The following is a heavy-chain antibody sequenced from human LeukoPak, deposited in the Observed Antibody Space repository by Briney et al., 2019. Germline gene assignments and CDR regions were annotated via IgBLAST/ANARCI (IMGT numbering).Heavy chain of an antibody. D-gene: IGHD3-3*01. V-gene: IGHV1-46*01. CDR1: GYTFTSYY. CDR2: INPSGGST. CDR3: ARVNSIWSGYREDAFDI. Sequence: ASVKVSCKASGYTFTSYYMHWVRQAPGQGLEWMGIINPSGGSTSYAQKFQGRVTMTRDTSTSTVYMELSSLRSEDTAVYYCARVNSIWSGYREDAFDIWGQGTMVTVSS. J-gene: IGHJ3*02.